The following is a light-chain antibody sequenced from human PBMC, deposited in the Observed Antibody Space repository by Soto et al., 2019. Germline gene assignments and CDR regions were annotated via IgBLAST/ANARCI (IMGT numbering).Light chain of an antibody. Sequence: QSALTQPASVSGSPGQSITISCTGISIDVGGDNYDKYVSWYQQHPGKAPKLIIYEVNNRPSGVSNRFSGSKSVNTASLTISGLQAEDEADYYCNSYRSTHTVFGGGTKLTVL. V-gene: IGLV2-14*01. CDR2: EVN. CDR3: NSYRSTHTV. CDR1: SIDVGGDNY. J-gene: IGLJ3*02.